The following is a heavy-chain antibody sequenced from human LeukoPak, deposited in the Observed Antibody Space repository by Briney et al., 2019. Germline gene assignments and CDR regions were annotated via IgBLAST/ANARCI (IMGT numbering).Heavy chain of an antibody. J-gene: IGHJ4*02. CDR1: GFTLSTYA. CDR3: AKAPVTSCRGAYCYPFDS. Sequence: PGGSLRLSCAASGFTLSTYAMSWVRQTRGKGLEWVAATSSSDAGTYHADSVRGRFTISSDNSKTPLYLQMTSLRAEAAAVYFCAKAPVTSCRGAYCYPFDSWGQGTLVTVSS. D-gene: IGHD2-21*01. CDR2: TSSSDAGT. V-gene: IGHV3-23*01.